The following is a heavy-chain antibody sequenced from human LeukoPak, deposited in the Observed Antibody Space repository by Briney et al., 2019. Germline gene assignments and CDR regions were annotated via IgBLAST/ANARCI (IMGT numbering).Heavy chain of an antibody. CDR3: ARGSIGARLNS. J-gene: IGHJ4*02. D-gene: IGHD3-10*01. Sequence: PSETLSLTCTVSGGSITSRSFYWGWIRQPPGKGLEWIGEINQSGSPYYNPPLNGRVTILKDTSKNHLSLKLSSVTAADTAVYYCARGSIGARLNSWGQGTLVTVSS. CDR1: GGSITSRSFY. V-gene: IGHV4-39*02. CDR2: INQSGSP.